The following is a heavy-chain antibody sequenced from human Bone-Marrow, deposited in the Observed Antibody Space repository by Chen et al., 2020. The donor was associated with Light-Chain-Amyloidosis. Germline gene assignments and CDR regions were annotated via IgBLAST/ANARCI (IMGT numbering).Heavy chain of an antibody. D-gene: IGHD2-15*01. CDR2: ISTTGTTI. V-gene: IGHV3-48*03. Sequence: EVQLVESGGGLVQPGGSLRLSCVASGFSFSNYEMNWVRQAPGQGLGWVSYISTTGTTIYYADFARGRFTISRDNAKNSLYLQMNSLRAEDTAVYYCARDRWVARHFPGAVDIWGQGTVVTVSS. CDR3: ARDRWVARHFPGAVDI. CDR1: GFSFSNYE. J-gene: IGHJ3*02.